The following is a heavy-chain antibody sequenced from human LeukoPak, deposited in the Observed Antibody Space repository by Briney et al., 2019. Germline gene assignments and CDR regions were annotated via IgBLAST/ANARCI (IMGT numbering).Heavy chain of an antibody. CDR3: AKEYSSSSQYFDY. CDR1: GFTFSSYG. D-gene: IGHD6-13*01. CDR2: ISYDGSNK. J-gene: IGHJ4*02. V-gene: IGHV3-30*18. Sequence: PGGSLRLSCAASGFTFSSYGMHWVRQAPGKGLEWVAIISYDGSNKYYADSVKGRFTISRDNSKNTLYLQMNSLRAEDTAVYYCAKEYSSSSQYFDYWGQGTLVTVSS.